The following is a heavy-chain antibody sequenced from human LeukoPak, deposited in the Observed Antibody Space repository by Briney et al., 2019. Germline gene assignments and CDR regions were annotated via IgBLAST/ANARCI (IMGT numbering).Heavy chain of an antibody. CDR3: ARGIDY. CDR1: GFTVSSYY. Sequence: GGSLRLSCAASGFTVSSYYMNWVRQAPGKELEWVSVIYSGGGRYYADSVRGRFTISRDTSKNMVFLQMNSLRVEDTAVYYCARGIDYWGRGTLVTVSS. J-gene: IGHJ4*02. V-gene: IGHV3-53*01. CDR2: IYSGGGR.